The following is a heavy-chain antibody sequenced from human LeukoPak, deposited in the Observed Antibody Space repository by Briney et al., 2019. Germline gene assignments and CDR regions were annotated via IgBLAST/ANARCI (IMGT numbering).Heavy chain of an antibody. CDR2: ISSSGSTI. J-gene: IGHJ5*02. CDR1: GFTFSSYE. CDR3: ARVDSDYYGSGSYYRNWFDP. Sequence: GGSLRLSCAASGFTFSSYEMNWVRQAPGKGLEWVSYISSSGSTIYYADSVKGRFTISRDNAKNSLYLQMNSLRAEDTAVYYCARVDSDYYGSGSYYRNWFDPWGQGTLVTVSS. D-gene: IGHD3-10*01. V-gene: IGHV3-48*03.